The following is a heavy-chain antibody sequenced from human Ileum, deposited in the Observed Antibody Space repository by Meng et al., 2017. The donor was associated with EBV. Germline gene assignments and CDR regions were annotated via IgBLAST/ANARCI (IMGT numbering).Heavy chain of an antibody. CDR2: MNSNSGNT. CDR1: GYTFINHN. CDR3: ARGSGAGGRDWFDP. D-gene: IGHD3-16*01. Sequence: GELVQSGAGVNKPGASMQVSCKASGYTFINHNIDWFRQAPGQGLEWMGWMNSNSGNTGYGQKFQHRVTMTRNTSISTAYMELSSLTSEDTALYYCARGSGAGGRDWFDPWGQGTLVTVSS. J-gene: IGHJ5*02. V-gene: IGHV1-8*02.